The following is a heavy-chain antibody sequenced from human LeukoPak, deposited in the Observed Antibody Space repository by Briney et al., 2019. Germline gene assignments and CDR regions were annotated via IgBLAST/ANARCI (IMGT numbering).Heavy chain of an antibody. D-gene: IGHD1-7*01. J-gene: IGHJ4*02. V-gene: IGHV4-59*01. Sequence: PSETLSLTCTVSGGSISSYYWSWIRQPPGKGLEWIGYIYYSGRTNYNPSLKSRVTISVDTSKNQFSLKLSSVTAADTAVYYCASGITGTDLDYWGQGTLVTVSS. CDR3: ASGITGTDLDY. CDR2: IYYSGRT. CDR1: GGSISSYY.